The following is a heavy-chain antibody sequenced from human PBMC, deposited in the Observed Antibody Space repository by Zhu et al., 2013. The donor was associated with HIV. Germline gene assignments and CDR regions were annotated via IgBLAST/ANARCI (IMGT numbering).Heavy chain of an antibody. D-gene: IGHD6-6*01. CDR1: GDTLKNHD. Sequence: QGQLVQSEAAVEEPGATLSVSCRASGDTLKNHDVHWVRQAPGQGLEFMGWMNPDSDNSGYAHKFQGRITMTRNTSISTAYMELSSLRSEDTAVYYCATAGRPEILNYWGQGTLVTVSS. CDR2: MNPDSDNS. J-gene: IGHJ4*02. CDR3: ATAGRPEILNY. V-gene: IGHV1-8*01.